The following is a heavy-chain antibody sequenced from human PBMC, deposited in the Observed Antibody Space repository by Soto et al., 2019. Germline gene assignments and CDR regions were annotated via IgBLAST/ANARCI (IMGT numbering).Heavy chain of an antibody. Sequence: SETLSLTCTVSCGSISSGDYYWSWIRQPPGKGLEWIGYIYYSGSTYYNPSLKSRVTISVDTSKNQFSLKLSSVTAADTAVYYCAREGVVAATYFDYWGQGTLVTVSS. D-gene: IGHD2-15*01. CDR3: AREGVVAATYFDY. V-gene: IGHV4-30-4*01. CDR1: CGSISSGDYY. J-gene: IGHJ4*02. CDR2: IYYSGST.